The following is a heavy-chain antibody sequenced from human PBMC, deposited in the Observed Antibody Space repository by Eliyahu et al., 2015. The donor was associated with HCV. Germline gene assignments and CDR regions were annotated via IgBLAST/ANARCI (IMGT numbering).Heavy chain of an antibody. V-gene: IGHV4-4*02. CDR2: IYHSGST. J-gene: IGHJ4*02. CDR1: GXSXXSSNW. CDR3: ARDSNILTGPSFDY. D-gene: IGHD3-9*01. Sequence: QVQLQESGPGLVKPSGTLSLTCAVSGXSXXSSNWWSWVRQPPGKGLEWIGEIYHSGSTNYNPSLKSRVTISVDKSKNQFSLKLSSVTAADTAVYYCARDSNILTGPSFDYWGQGTLVTVSS.